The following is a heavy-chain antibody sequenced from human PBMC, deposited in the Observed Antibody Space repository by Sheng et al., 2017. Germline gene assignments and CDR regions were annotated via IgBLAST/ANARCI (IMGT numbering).Heavy chain of an antibody. CDR1: GGSISSGGYS. J-gene: IGHJ4*02. D-gene: IGHD5-12*01. CDR3: AQSRSGYAGGYFDY. V-gene: IGHV4-30-2*01. Sequence: QLQLQESGSGLVKPSQTLSLTCAVSGGSISSGGYSWSWIRQPPGKGLEWIGYIYHSGSTYYNPSLKSRVTISVDRSKNQFSLKLSSVTAADTAVYYCAQSRSGYAGGYFDYWGQGTLVTVSS. CDR2: IYHSGST.